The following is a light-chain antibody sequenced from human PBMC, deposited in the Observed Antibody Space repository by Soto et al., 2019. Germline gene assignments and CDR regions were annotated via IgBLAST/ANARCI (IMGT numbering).Light chain of an antibody. J-gene: IGLJ3*02. CDR3: ETWDSTTWV. CDR1: SGHSSYI. V-gene: IGLV4-60*03. Sequence: QSVLTQSSSASASLGSSVKLTCTLSSGHSSYIIAWHQQQPGKAPRYLMKLEGSGSYNKGSGVPDRFSGSSSGADRYLTISTLQSEDEADYYCETWDSTTWVFGGGTKLAVL. CDR2: LEGSGSY.